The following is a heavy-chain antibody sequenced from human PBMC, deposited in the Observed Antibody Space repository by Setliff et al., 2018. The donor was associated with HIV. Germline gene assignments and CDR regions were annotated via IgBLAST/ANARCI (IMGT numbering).Heavy chain of an antibody. CDR1: GYNFSSNG. CDR3: ARQLSNSLES. D-gene: IGHD1-1*01. J-gene: IGHJ4*02. V-gene: IGHV1-18*01. CDR2: ISSYNGNT. Sequence: GASVKVSCKASGYNFSSNGISWVRQAPGQGLEWMGWISSYNGNTKYAQKVQDRVTMTKDTSTSTAYMELSGLRSDDTAVYYCARQLSNSLESWGQGTPVTVS.